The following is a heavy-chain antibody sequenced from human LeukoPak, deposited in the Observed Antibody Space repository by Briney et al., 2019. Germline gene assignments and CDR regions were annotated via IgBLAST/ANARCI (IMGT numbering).Heavy chain of an antibody. J-gene: IGHJ4*02. Sequence: GGSLRLSCAASGFTFSSYAMSWVRQAPGKGLEWFSAISGSGGSTCYADSVKGRFTISRDNSKNTLYLQMNGLRAEDTAVYYCAKRYSSGWYYFDYWGQGTLVTVSS. CDR1: GFTFSSYA. CDR2: ISGSGGST. D-gene: IGHD6-19*01. V-gene: IGHV3-23*01. CDR3: AKRYSSGWYYFDY.